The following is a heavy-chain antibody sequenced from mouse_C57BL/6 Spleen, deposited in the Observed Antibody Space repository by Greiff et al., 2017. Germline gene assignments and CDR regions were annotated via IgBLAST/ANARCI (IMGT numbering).Heavy chain of an antibody. Sequence: VMLVESGAELARPGASVKLSCKASGYTFTSYGISWVKQRTGQGLEWIGEIYPRSGNTYYNEKFKGKATLTADKSSSTAYMELRSLTSEDSAVYFCAREMFYDYDDYAMDYWGQGTSVTVSS. CDR2: IYPRSGNT. V-gene: IGHV1-81*01. D-gene: IGHD2-4*01. CDR3: AREMFYDYDDYAMDY. CDR1: GYTFTSYG. J-gene: IGHJ4*01.